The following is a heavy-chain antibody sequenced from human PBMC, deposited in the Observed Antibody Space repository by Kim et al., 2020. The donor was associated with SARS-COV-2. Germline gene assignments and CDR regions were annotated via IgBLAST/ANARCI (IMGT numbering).Heavy chain of an antibody. V-gene: IGHV1-69*01. D-gene: IGHD2-21*01. Sequence: QKFQGRVTITADESTSTAYMELSSLRSEDTAVYYCAKTPEPYCGGDCPDYWGQGTLVTVSS. CDR3: AKTPEPYCGGDCPDY. J-gene: IGHJ4*02.